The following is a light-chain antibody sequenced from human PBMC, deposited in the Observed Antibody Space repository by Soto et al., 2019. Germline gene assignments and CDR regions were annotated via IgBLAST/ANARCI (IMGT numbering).Light chain of an antibody. CDR1: SSDVGAYNY. Sequence: QSALTQPASVSGSPGQSITISCAGTSSDVGAYNYVSWYQQHPGKAPKLVIYEVDDRPSGVSNRFSGSKSGNTASLTISGLQAEDEADYYCSSYTSSTTQVFGGGTQLTVL. CDR3: SSYTSSTTQV. J-gene: IGLJ3*02. V-gene: IGLV2-14*01. CDR2: EVD.